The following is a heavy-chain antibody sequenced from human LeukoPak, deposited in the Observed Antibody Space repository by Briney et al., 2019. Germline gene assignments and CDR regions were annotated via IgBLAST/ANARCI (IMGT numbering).Heavy chain of an antibody. Sequence: GASVKVSCKASGYTFTSYYMHWVRQAPGQGLEWMGIINPSGGSTSYAQKFQGRVTMTRDTSTSTVYTELSRLRSDDTAVYYCARFALWSGYSLNFDYWGQGTLVTVSS. J-gene: IGHJ4*02. V-gene: IGHV1-46*01. D-gene: IGHD3-3*01. CDR1: GYTFTSYY. CDR2: INPSGGST. CDR3: ARFALWSGYSLNFDY.